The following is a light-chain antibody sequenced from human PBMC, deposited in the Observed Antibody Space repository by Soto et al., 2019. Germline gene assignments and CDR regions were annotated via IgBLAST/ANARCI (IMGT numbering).Light chain of an antibody. CDR3: AALDDSLTGPV. Sequence: QSVLSPPPSASGTPEQRDSIPCSARKSNIGSNTVNWYRQLPGTAPKLIIYNSNQRPSRVPDRFSGSKFGTSASLAISGLHSEDQANYHCAALDDSLTGPVVGGGTKVTGL. J-gene: IGLJ2*01. V-gene: IGLV1-44*01. CDR2: NSN. CDR1: KSNIGSNT.